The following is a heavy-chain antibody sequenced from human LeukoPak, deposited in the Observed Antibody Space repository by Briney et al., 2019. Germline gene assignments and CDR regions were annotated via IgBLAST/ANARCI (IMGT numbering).Heavy chain of an antibody. V-gene: IGHV3-23*01. CDR1: AFTFSSYA. J-gene: IGHJ4*02. Sequence: GGSLRLSCAASAFTFSSYAMSWVRQAPGKGLEWVSAICGRGDITKYADSVKGRFTISRDNSKNMLYLQMNSLRGEDTAVYYCAKFWGAVGGNWGNFDYWGQGTLVTVSS. D-gene: IGHD6-19*01. CDR3: AKFWGAVGGNWGNFDY. CDR2: ICGRGDIT.